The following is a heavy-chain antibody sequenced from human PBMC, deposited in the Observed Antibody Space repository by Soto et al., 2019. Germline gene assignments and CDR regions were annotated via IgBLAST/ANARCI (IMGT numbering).Heavy chain of an antibody. D-gene: IGHD5-12*01. Sequence: ASVKVSCKASGYTFTSYDISWVRQAPGQGLEWMGWISAYNGNTNYAQKLQGRVTMTTDTSTSTAYMELRRLRSDGTAVYYCARDATTYNYYYYYGMDVWGQGTTVTV. V-gene: IGHV1-18*01. CDR1: GYTFTSYD. J-gene: IGHJ6*02. CDR2: ISAYNGNT. CDR3: ARDATTYNYYYYYGMDV.